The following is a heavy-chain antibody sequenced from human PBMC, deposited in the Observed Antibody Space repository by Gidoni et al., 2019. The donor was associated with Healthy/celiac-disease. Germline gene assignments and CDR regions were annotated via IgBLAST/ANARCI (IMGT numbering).Heavy chain of an antibody. CDR3: ARETAQGGIAAPGYYYYYGMDV. V-gene: IGHV4-61*02. Sequence: QVQLQESGPGLVKPSQTLSLTCTVSGGSISSGSYYWRWIRQPAGKGLEWIGRIYTSGSTNYNPSLKSRVTISVDTSKNQFSLKLSSVTAADTAVYYCARETAQGGIAAPGYYYYYGMDVWGQGTTVTVSS. CDR2: IYTSGST. D-gene: IGHD6-13*01. J-gene: IGHJ6*02. CDR1: GGSISSGSYY.